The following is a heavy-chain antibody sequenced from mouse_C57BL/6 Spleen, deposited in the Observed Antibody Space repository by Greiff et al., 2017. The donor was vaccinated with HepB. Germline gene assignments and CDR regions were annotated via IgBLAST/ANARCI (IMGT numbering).Heavy chain of an antibody. J-gene: IGHJ4*01. D-gene: IGHD1-1*01. Sequence: QVQLQQPGAELVQPGASVKLSCKASGYTFTSYWMHWVKQRPGQGLEWIGMIHPNSGSTNYNEKFKSKATLTVDKSSSTAYMHLSSLTSEDSAVYYCAIRSYYAMDYGGQGTSVTVSS. CDR1: GYTFTSYW. V-gene: IGHV1-64*01. CDR2: IHPNSGST. CDR3: AIRSYYAMDY.